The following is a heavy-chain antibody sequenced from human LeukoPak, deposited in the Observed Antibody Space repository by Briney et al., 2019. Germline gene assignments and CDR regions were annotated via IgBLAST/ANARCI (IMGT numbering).Heavy chain of an antibody. CDR2: ISYSGST. J-gene: IGHJ4*02. Sequence: SETLSLTCTVSGGSISSYYCSWIRQPPGKGLEWIAYISYSGSTNYNPSFKSRVTISVDTSKNQFSLKLISVTAADTAVYYCARGGMKMAYYFDYWGQGTLVTVSS. CDR3: ARGGMKMAYYFDY. D-gene: IGHD5-24*01. CDR1: GGSISSYY. V-gene: IGHV4-59*01.